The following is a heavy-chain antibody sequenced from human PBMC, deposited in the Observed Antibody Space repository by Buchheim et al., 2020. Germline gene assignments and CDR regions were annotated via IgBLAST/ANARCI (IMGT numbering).Heavy chain of an antibody. D-gene: IGHD3-3*01. Sequence: QLQLQESGPGLVKPSETLSLTCTVSGGSISSSSYYWGWIRQPPGKGLEWIGSIYYSGSAHYNPSLKSRVTISVDTSKNQFSLKLSSVTAADTAVYYCARVEWRSSAIFGVAAPDYWGQGTL. CDR3: ARVEWRSSAIFGVAAPDY. CDR1: GGSISSSSYY. V-gene: IGHV4-39*01. CDR2: IYYSGSA. J-gene: IGHJ4*02.